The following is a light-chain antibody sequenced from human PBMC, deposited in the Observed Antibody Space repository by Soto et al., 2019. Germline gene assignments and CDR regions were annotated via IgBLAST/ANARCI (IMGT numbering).Light chain of an antibody. CDR1: QSISSS. CDR3: QQADSFPIT. Sequence: DIQMTQSPSSLSESIGDRVTITCRASQSISSSLNWYQQKPGIAPKVLIYAAFILQSGVPSRFSGYGSGTDFTLSISSLQPEDFATYYCQQADSFPITFGQGTRLEIK. CDR2: AAF. J-gene: IGKJ5*01. V-gene: IGKV1-39*01.